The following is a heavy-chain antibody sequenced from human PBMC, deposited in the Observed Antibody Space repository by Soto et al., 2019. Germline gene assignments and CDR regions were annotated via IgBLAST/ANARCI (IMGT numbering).Heavy chain of an antibody. CDR1: GFSVTNSY. Sequence: EVQLVETGGGLIQPGGSLRLSCTVSGFSVTNSYINWVRQAPGKGLEWVSILYSSGTTYYADSVRGRFTVSRDDSKNTLLLHMNSLRADDTAVYYCARDWSKFIYNYPYYYAMDAWGQGTTVTVSS. J-gene: IGHJ6*02. D-gene: IGHD2-2*02. CDR2: LYSSGTT. V-gene: IGHV3-53*02. CDR3: ARDWSKFIYNYPYYYAMDA.